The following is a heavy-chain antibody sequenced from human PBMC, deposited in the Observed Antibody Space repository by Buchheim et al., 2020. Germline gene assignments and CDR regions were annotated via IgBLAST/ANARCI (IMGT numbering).Heavy chain of an antibody. CDR1: GFSFRSYE. V-gene: IGHV3-48*03. CDR2: ISSSGDNR. Sequence: EVQLVESGGDLVQPGGSLRLSCAASGFSFRSYEMSWVRQSAGKGLEWVSYISSSGDNRYYADSVRGRFTISRDNAKNSVYLQMNSLGAEDTAIYYCAGRYDYGDSVGYFHHWGQGTL. D-gene: IGHD4-17*01. CDR3: AGRYDYGDSVGYFHH. J-gene: IGHJ1*01.